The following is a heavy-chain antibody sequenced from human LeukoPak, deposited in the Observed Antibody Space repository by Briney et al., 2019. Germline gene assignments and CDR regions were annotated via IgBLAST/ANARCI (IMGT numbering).Heavy chain of an antibody. CDR1: GFIFSTYA. Sequence: GGSLRLSCAASGFIFSTYAMHWVRQAPGTGLECVAVISYDGSNSYYADSVKGRFTISRDNSKNTLYLQMNSLRPEDTAVYYCARVHRTGWVVDAFDIWGQGTMVTVSS. V-gene: IGHV3-30-3*01. D-gene: IGHD3/OR15-3a*01. J-gene: IGHJ3*02. CDR3: ARVHRTGWVVDAFDI. CDR2: ISYDGSNS.